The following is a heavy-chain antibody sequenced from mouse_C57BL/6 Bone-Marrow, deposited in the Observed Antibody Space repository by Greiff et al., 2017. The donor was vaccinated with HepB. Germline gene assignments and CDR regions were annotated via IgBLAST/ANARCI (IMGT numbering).Heavy chain of an antibody. J-gene: IGHJ4*01. D-gene: IGHD2-3*01. CDR1: GYAFSSSW. Sequence: QVQLQQSGPELVKPGASVKISCKASGYAFSSSWMNWVKQRPGKGLEWIGRIYPGDGDTNYNGKFKGKATLTADKSSSTAYMQLSSLTSEDSAVYFCARLRGWLDAMDYWGQGTSVTVSS. V-gene: IGHV1-82*01. CDR3: ARLRGWLDAMDY. CDR2: IYPGDGDT.